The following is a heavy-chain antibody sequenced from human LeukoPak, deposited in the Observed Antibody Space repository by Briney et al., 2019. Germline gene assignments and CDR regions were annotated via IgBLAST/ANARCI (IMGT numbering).Heavy chain of an antibody. CDR3: ARLGQQLYRDYYGMDV. Sequence: GESLKISCKGSGYRFTSYCIGWVRQMPGKGLEWMGIIYPDDSDIRYSPSFQGQVTISADKSISTAYLQWSSLKASDTAMYYCARLGQQLYRDYYGMDVWGQGTTVTVSS. CDR2: IYPDDSDI. D-gene: IGHD1-1*01. J-gene: IGHJ6*02. CDR1: GYRFTSYC. V-gene: IGHV5-51*01.